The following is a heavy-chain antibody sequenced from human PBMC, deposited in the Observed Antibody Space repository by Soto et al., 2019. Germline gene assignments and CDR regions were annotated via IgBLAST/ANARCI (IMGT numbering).Heavy chain of an antibody. CDR1: GYSISSGYY. CDR2: ISHSGST. D-gene: IGHD5-12*01. V-gene: IGHV4-38-2*01. Sequence: PSETLSLTCAVSGYSISSGYYWAWIRQPPGQGLEWFGSISHSGSTYYNPSLESRVTISVHTSKNQFSLDLTSVTAADTAIYYCARVHISGHGVDYWGQGTLVTVSS. CDR3: ARVHISGHGVDY. J-gene: IGHJ4*02.